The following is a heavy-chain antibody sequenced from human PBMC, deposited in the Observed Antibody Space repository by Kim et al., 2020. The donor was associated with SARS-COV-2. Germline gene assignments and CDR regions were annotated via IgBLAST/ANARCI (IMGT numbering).Heavy chain of an antibody. J-gene: IGHJ4*02. Sequence: SGSTNHNPPLKSQVTISVDTSKNQFSLKLSSVTAADTAVYYCARDYSFDYWGQGTLVTVSS. CDR3: ARDYSFDY. D-gene: IGHD1-26*01. CDR2: SGST. V-gene: IGHV4-59*01.